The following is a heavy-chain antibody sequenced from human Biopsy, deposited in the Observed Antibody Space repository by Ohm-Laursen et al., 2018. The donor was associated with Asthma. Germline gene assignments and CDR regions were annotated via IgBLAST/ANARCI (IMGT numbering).Heavy chain of an antibody. J-gene: IGHJ4*02. D-gene: IGHD6-13*01. CDR2: INSDESST. Sequence: GYLRLSCTASGFTFSSYWMHWVRQAPGKGLVWVSRINSDESSTSYADSVKGRFTISRDNAKNTLYLEMNSLRAEDTAVYYCARGPAWQQLDNWGQGTLVTVSS. V-gene: IGHV3-74*01. CDR1: GFTFSSYW. CDR3: ARGPAWQQLDN.